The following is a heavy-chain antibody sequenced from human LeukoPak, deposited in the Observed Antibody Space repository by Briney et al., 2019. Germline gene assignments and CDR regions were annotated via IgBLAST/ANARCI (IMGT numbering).Heavy chain of an antibody. D-gene: IGHD6-19*01. J-gene: IGHJ3*02. CDR1: GFIVDDYA. V-gene: IGHV3-43*02. CDR2: ISGDGGST. CDR3: AKDILSEQWHDAFDI. Sequence: PGGSLRLSCAASGFIVDDYAMYWVRQAPGKGLEWVSLISGDGGSTYYADSVKGRFTISRDNSKNSLFLQMNSLRTEDTALYYCAKDILSEQWHDAFDIWGQGTMVTASS.